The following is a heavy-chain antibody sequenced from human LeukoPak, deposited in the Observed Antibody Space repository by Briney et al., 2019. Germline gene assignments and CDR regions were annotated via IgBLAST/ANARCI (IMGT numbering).Heavy chain of an antibody. J-gene: IGHJ4*02. D-gene: IGHD3-22*01. CDR1: GGSISSYY. CDR3: ARERLGYYDRSGLDY. CDR2: IYYSGST. V-gene: IGHV4-59*01. Sequence: SETLSLTCTVYGGSISSYYWNWIRQPPGKGLEWIGYIYYSGSTNYNPSLKSRVTTSVDTSKNQFSLKLSSVTAADTAVYYCARERLGYYDRSGLDYWGQGTLVTVSS.